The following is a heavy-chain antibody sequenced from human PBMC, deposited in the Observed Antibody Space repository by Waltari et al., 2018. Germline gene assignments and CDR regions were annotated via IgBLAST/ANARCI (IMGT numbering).Heavy chain of an antibody. Sequence: EVQLVESGGGLVKLGGSLRLSCAASGFTFSSYTMNWVRQAPGKGLEWVSSISGSSSYIYYADSVKGRFTISRDNAKNSLYLQMNSLRAEDTAVYYCARVFVAAAGSHHDAFDIWGQGTMVTVSS. CDR1: GFTFSSYT. V-gene: IGHV3-21*03. CDR3: ARVFVAAAGSHHDAFDI. CDR2: ISGSSSYI. J-gene: IGHJ3*02. D-gene: IGHD6-13*01.